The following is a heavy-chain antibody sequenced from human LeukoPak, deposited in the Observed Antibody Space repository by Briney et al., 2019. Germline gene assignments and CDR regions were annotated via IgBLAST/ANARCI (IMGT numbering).Heavy chain of an antibody. V-gene: IGHV1-69*04. CDR3: ARRGYYDFWSGPLYYCYYMDV. CDR1: GGTFRSYA. Sequence: SVKVSCTASGGTFRSYAISWVRQAPGQGLEWMGRIIPILGIANYAQKFQGRVTITADKSTSTAYMELSSLRSEDTAVYYCARRGYYDFWSGPLYYCYYMDVWGKGTTVTVSS. J-gene: IGHJ6*03. D-gene: IGHD3-3*01. CDR2: IIPILGIA.